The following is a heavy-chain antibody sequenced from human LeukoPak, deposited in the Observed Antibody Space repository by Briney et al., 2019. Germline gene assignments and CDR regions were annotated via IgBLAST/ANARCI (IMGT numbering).Heavy chain of an antibody. J-gene: IGHJ6*03. CDR2: INPNSGGT. Sequence: VASVKVSCKASGGTFSTYVISWVRQAPGQGREWMGWINPNSGGTKYAQKFQGRVTMTRDTSISTANMELSRLTSDDTAVYYCAREGGYGDYYYYMDVWGQGTLVTVSS. D-gene: IGHD3-10*01. CDR1: GGTFSTYV. CDR3: AREGGYGDYYYYMDV. V-gene: IGHV1-2*02.